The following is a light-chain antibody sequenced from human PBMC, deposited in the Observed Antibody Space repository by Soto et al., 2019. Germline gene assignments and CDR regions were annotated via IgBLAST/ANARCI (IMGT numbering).Light chain of an antibody. CDR1: NIGSKS. CDR3: HVWDSSSDLVV. V-gene: IGLV3-21*02. J-gene: IGLJ2*01. Sequence: SYELTQPPSVSVAPGQTARITCGGNNIGSKSVHWYQQKPGQAPVLVVYDDSDRPSWIPERFSGSNSGNTATLTISRVEAGDEADYYCHVWDSSSDLVVFGGGTKLTVL. CDR2: DDS.